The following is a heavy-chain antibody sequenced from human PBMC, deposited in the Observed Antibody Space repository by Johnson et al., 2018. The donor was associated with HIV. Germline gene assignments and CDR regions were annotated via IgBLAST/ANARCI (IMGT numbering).Heavy chain of an antibody. CDR1: GFTFDDYA. CDR3: AKDTGYNFWSGRDAFDI. CDR2: ISWNSGSI. J-gene: IGHJ3*02. V-gene: IGHV3-9*01. Sequence: EVQLVESGGGLVQPGRSLRLSCAASGFTFDDYAMHWVRQAPGKGLEWVSGISWNSGSIGYADSVKGRFTISRDNAKNSLYLQMNSLRAEDTALYYCAKDTGYNFWSGRDAFDIWGQGTMVTVSS. D-gene: IGHD3-3*01.